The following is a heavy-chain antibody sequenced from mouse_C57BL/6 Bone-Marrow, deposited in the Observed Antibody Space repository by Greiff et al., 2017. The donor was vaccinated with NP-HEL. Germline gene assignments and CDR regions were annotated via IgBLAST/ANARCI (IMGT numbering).Heavy chain of an antibody. CDR2: ISSGGDYI. V-gene: IGHV5-9-1*02. CDR1: GFTFSSYA. Sequence: EVQLVESGEGLVKPGGSLKLSCAASGFTFSSYAMSWVRQTPEKRLEWVAYISSGGDYIYYADTVKGRFTISRDNARNTLYLQMSSRKSEDTAMYYCTRGYLRYYSYYFDYWGQGTTLTVSS. CDR3: TRGYLRYYSYYFDY. D-gene: IGHD1-1*01. J-gene: IGHJ2*01.